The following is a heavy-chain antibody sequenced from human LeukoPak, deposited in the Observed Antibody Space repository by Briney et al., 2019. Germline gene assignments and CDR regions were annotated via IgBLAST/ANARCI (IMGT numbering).Heavy chain of an antibody. CDR3: TRESGSYHGNDF. J-gene: IGHJ4*02. CDR1: EYTFTGYY. D-gene: IGHD1-26*01. V-gene: IGHV1-2*06. Sequence: ASVKVSCKASEYTFTGYYMHWVRQAPGQGLEWMGRINPNNGGTNYAQKFQGRVTMTGDTSISTAYMELSSLRSDDTAVYYCTRESGSYHGNDFWGQGTLATVSS. CDR2: INPNNGGT.